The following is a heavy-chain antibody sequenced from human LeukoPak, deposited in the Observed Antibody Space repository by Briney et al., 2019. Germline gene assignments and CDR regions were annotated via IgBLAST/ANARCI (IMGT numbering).Heavy chain of an antibody. V-gene: IGHV3-15*01. CDR2: IKNKTNGGTT. CDR3: TTTIVGVTTWFDP. Sequence: GGSLRLSCAASGFTLSNAYMSWVRQAPGKGLEWVGRIKNKTNGGTTDYAAPVKGRFTISRDDSKNTLYLQMNSLKTEDTAVYYCTTTIVGVTTWFDPWGQGTLVTVSS. CDR1: GFTLSNAY. J-gene: IGHJ5*02. D-gene: IGHD1-26*01.